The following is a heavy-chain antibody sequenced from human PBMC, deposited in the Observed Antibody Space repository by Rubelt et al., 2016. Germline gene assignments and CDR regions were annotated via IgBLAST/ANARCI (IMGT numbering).Heavy chain of an antibody. CDR3: ARGSVVPAAMYVWSWFDP. CDR1: GGSFSNFY. CDR2: VYYSGST. J-gene: IGHJ5*02. Sequence: QVQLQQWGAGLLKPSETLSLSCTISGGSFSNFYWTWIRQPPGKELEWIGYVYYSGSTNYNPSLTSRVTISVDTSKNQFSRKWSSVTAGDASVYYCARGSVVPAAMYVWSWFDPWGQGTLVTVSS. V-gene: IGHV4-59*13. D-gene: IGHD2-2*01.